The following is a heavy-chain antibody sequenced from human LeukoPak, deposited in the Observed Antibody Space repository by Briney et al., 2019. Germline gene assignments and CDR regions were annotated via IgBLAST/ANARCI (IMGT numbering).Heavy chain of an antibody. J-gene: IGHJ5*02. Sequence: GGSLRVSCAASGFTFSGYWIHWVRQAPGKGVEWVSRINPDGSTTTYADSVKGRFTTSRDNAKNTVYLQMNSLRAEDTAVYYCARVLSGSWDWFDPWGQGTLVTVSS. CDR3: ARVLSGSWDWFDP. CDR2: INPDGSTT. V-gene: IGHV3-74*01. D-gene: IGHD3-22*01. CDR1: GFTFSGYW.